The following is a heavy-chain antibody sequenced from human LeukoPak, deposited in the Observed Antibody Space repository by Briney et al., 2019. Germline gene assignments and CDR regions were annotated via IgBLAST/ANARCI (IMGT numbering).Heavy chain of an antibody. D-gene: IGHD1-26*01. CDR2: ITNSGDFV. J-gene: IGHJ4*02. CDR3: AREARATPDF. V-gene: IGHV3-21*05. CDR1: GFTFSSYG. Sequence: GRSLRLSCAASGFTFSSYGMHWVRQAPGKGLEWISYITNSGDFVNYADSVKGRFTISRDNAKNSLYLQMNSLRAEDTAVYYCAREARATPDFWGQGTVDTVSS.